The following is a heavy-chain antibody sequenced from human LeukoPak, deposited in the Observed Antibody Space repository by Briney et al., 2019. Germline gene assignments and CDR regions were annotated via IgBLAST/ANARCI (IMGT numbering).Heavy chain of an antibody. Sequence: GGSLRLSCAASGFTFNNYGMHWVRQAPGKGLEWVTYIRYDGSNKYYTDSVKGRFTISRDNSKNTLYLQMISLRAEDEAVYYCAKEHMIRGVIFWFDPWGQGTPVIVSS. CDR1: GFTFNNYG. V-gene: IGHV3-30*02. J-gene: IGHJ5*02. CDR3: AKEHMIRGVIFWFDP. D-gene: IGHD3-10*01. CDR2: IRYDGSNK.